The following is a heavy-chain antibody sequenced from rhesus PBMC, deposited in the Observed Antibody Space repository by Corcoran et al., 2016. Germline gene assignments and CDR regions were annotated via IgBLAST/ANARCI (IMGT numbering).Heavy chain of an antibody. CDR1: GGAISGYYY. CDR3: ARDSYSSWGVAFDF. D-gene: IGHD6-13*01. CDR2: IYGNSASN. Sequence: QVKLQQWGEGLVKPSETLSLTCAVYGGAISGYYYWSWRRQPPGMGLEWIGYIYGNSASNNYNPSLKNRVTISKDTSKNQFSLKLSSVTAADTAVYYCARDSYSSWGVAFDFWGQGLRVTVSS. J-gene: IGHJ3*01. V-gene: IGHV4-73*01.